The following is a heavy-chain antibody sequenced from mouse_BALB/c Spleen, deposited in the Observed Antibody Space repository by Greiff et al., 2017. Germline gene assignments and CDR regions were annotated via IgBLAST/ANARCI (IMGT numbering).Heavy chain of an antibody. CDR2: IYPYNGGT. J-gene: IGHJ4*01. CDR1: GYTFTNYY. CDR3: AADNYAAMDY. Sequence: VQLQQSGPELMKPGASVKISCKASGYTFTNYYMHWVKQSPGKSLEWIGYIYPYNGGTGYNQKFKSKATLTVDNSSSTAYMKLSSLTSEDSAVYYWAADNYAAMDYWGQGTSVTVSS. V-gene: IGHV1S29*02. D-gene: IGHD1-3*01.